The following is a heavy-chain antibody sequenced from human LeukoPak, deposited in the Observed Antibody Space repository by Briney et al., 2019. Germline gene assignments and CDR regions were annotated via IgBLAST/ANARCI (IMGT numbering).Heavy chain of an antibody. V-gene: IGHV1-69-2*01. CDR3: ARVEYSDAFEV. CDR2: VDPADGKT. D-gene: IGHD6-6*01. Sequence: GASVKVSCKSSGYTFSDSYIHWVKQAPGKGLEWMGRVDPADGKTLYGKKFQGRVIIDADTSIDTTSMTLRSLTFDDTAVYFCARVEYSDAFEVWGQGTLVTVSS. CDR1: GYTFSDSY. J-gene: IGHJ3*01.